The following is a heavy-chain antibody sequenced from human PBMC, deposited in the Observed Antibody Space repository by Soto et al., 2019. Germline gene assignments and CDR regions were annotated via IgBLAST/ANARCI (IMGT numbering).Heavy chain of an antibody. J-gene: IGHJ6*02. V-gene: IGHV3-21*01. Sequence: GGSLRLSCAASGFTFSSYSMNWVRQAPGKGLEWVSSISSSSSYIYYADSVKGRFTISRDNAKNSLYLQMNSLRAEDTAVYYCARDQAPFTIFGVAPLSIGMDVWGQGTTVTVSS. CDR1: GFTFSSYS. CDR3: ARDQAPFTIFGVAPLSIGMDV. CDR2: ISSSSSYI. D-gene: IGHD3-3*01.